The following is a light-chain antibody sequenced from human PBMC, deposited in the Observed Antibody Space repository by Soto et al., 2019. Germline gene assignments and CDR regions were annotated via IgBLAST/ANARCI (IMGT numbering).Light chain of an antibody. CDR1: QSVSSY. V-gene: IGKV1-39*01. J-gene: IGKJ1*01. CDR3: QQSYTAPAT. Sequence: DLQMTQSPSSLSASVGDRVTITCRASQSVSSYLNWYQEKPGKAPKALIYAASTLTTGVPARFSGSGSGTEFTLTISSLQREDFATYYCQQSYTAPATFGQGTKVEI. CDR2: AAS.